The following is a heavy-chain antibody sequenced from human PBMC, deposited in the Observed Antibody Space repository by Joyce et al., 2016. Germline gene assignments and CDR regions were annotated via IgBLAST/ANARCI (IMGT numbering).Heavy chain of an antibody. V-gene: IGHV4-34*01. CDR3: ARTTLITPGAFDI. J-gene: IGHJ3*02. D-gene: IGHD4-23*01. CDR1: SGYY. CDR2: INHSGST. Sequence: SGYYWSWIRQPPGKGLEWIGEINHSGSTNYNPSLKSRVTRSVDTSKNRFSLKVTSVTAADTAVYYCARTTLITPGAFDIWGQGTVVTVSS.